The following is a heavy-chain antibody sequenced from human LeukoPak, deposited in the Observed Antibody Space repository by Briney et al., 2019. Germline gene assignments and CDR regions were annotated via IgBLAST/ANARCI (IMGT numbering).Heavy chain of an antibody. D-gene: IGHD5-18*01. CDR2: INSDGSIT. J-gene: IGHJ6*02. V-gene: IGHV3-74*01. CDR1: GFTFTTYW. Sequence: GGSLRLSCAASGFTFTTYWMHWVRQAPGKGLVWVSHINSDGSITSYADSVEGRFTISRDNAKNTLYLQMNSLRAEDTAVYYCARDAVDTANAVWGQGTTVTVSS. CDR3: ARDAVDTANAV.